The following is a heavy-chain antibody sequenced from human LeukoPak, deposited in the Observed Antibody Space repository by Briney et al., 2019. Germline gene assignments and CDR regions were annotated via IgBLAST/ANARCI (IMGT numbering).Heavy chain of an antibody. Sequence: GGSLRLSCAASGFTFSSYSMNWVRQAPGKGLEWVSSISSSSSYIYYADSVKGRFTISRDNAKNSLYLQMNSLRAEDTAVYYCARFFNGWEFDYWGQGTLVTVFS. CDR2: ISSSSSYI. J-gene: IGHJ4*02. D-gene: IGHD3-16*01. V-gene: IGHV3-21*01. CDR3: ARFFNGWEFDY. CDR1: GFTFSSYS.